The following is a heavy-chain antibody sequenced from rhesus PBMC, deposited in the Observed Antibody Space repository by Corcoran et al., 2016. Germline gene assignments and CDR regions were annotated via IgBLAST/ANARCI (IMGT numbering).Heavy chain of an antibody. D-gene: IGHD6-25*01. CDR3: ARDRIAAAGGFDY. J-gene: IGHJ4*01. V-gene: IGHV4-76*01. CDR1: GGSISSGYD. CDR2: IYGSSGST. Sequence: QVQLQESGPGVVKPSETLSLTCAVSGGSISSGYDWSWIRQPPGKGLEWIGYIYGSSGSTNYNPSLKNRVTISKDASKNQVSLKLSSVTAADTAVYYCARDRIAAAGGFDYWGQVVLVTVSS.